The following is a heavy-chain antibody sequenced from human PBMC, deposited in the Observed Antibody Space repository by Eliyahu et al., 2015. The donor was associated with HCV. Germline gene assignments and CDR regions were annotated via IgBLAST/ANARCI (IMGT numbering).Heavy chain of an antibody. V-gene: IGHV3-48*01. CDR2: ISSTGSTI. CDR3: ARGIAY. J-gene: IGHJ4*02. Sequence: EVQLVESGGGLVQPGGSLXLSCAASGFTVSSXDMNWVRQAPGKGLEWVSHISSTGSTIYYADSVKGRFTISRDNVKNSLFLQMNSLRADDTAVYYCARGIAYWGQGTLVTVSS. CDR1: GFTVSSXD.